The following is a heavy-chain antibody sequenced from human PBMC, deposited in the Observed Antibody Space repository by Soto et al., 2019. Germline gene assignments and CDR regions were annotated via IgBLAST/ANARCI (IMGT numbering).Heavy chain of an antibody. J-gene: IGHJ4*02. CDR2: VSSSGTTK. D-gene: IGHD2-2*01. Sequence: WGSLRLSCGASEYSFSRYSMNCFSQAPGKGLEWVSYVSSSGTTKDYADSGKVRFTICRDNAKTSLYLKMNSLRAEETAVYYCARMSSIISPACRGQGTLVTVSS. V-gene: IGHV3-48*01. CDR3: ARMSSIISPAC. CDR1: EYSFSRYS.